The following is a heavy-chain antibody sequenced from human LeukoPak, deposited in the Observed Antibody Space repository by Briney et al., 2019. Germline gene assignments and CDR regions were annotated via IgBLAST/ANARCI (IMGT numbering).Heavy chain of an antibody. Sequence: GSSVKVSCKASGGTFSSYAISWVRQAPGQGLEWMGRIIPILGIANYAQKFQGRVTITADKSTSTAYMELSSLRSEDTAVYYCARERHGSGSYYPMDYYYYMDVWGKGTTVTVSS. J-gene: IGHJ6*03. D-gene: IGHD3-10*01. V-gene: IGHV1-69*04. CDR2: IIPILGIA. CDR3: ARERHGSGSYYPMDYYYYMDV. CDR1: GGTFSSYA.